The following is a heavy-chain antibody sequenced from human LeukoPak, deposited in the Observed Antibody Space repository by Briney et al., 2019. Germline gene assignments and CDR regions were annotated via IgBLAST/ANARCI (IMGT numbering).Heavy chain of an antibody. J-gene: IGHJ4*02. CDR3: ARDGVATTDNSRYYFDY. V-gene: IGHV1-46*01. Sequence: GASVTVSCKASGYTFTSYYMHWVRQAPGQGLEWMGTINPSGGSTNFAQKFQGRVTMTRDTSTSTVYMDLSSLRSEDTAVYYCARDGVATTDNSRYYFDYWGQGTLVTVSS. CDR1: GYTFTSYY. CDR2: INPSGGST. D-gene: IGHD5-24*01.